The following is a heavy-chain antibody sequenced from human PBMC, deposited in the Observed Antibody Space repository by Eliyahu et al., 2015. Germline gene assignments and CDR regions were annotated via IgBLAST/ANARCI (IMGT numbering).Heavy chain of an antibody. Sequence: HVQLLQSGSELKMPGASVTVSCKXSGYTFISXPIXWVRQAPGQGLXWMGWXNPYTGNPTYAQGFTGRFVFSVDTSVTTAYLQISSLKADDTAVYYCARPVAVSGKIDSWGQGSLVTVSS. CDR2: XNPYTGNP. CDR1: GYTFISXP. V-gene: IGHV7-4-1*02. CDR3: ARPVAVSGKIDS. J-gene: IGHJ4*02. D-gene: IGHD6-19*01.